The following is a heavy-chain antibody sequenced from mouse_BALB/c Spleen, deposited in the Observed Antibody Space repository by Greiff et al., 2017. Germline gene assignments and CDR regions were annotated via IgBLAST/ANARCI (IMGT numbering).Heavy chain of an antibody. V-gene: IGHV5-6-5*01. CDR2: ISSGGST. CDR1: GFTFSSYA. J-gene: IGHJ4*01. Sequence: EVKVVESGGGLVKPGGSLKLSCAASGFTFSSYAMSWVRQTPEKRLEWVASISSGGSTYYPDSVKGRFTISRDNARNILYLQMSSLRSEDTAMYYCARGDYPYAMDYWGQGTSVTVSS. CDR3: ARGDYPYAMDY. D-gene: IGHD2-4*01.